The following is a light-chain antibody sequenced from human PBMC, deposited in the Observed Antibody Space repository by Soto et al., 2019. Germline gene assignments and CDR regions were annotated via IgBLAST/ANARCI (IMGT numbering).Light chain of an antibody. CDR3: QQSYSTPRT. Sequence: IQMTQSPSSLSASVGDRVTITYRASQSISSYLNWYQQKPGKAPKLLIYAASSLQSGVPSRFSGSGSGTDFTLTISSLQPEDFATYYCQQSYSTPRTFGQGTRWIS. CDR2: AAS. V-gene: IGKV1-39*01. J-gene: IGKJ1*01. CDR1: QSISSY.